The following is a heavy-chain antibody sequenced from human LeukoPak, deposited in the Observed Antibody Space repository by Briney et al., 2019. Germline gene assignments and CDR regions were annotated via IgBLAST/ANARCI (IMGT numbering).Heavy chain of an antibody. CDR1: GFTFSDYY. J-gene: IGHJ4*02. V-gene: IGHV3-11*01. CDR2: ISSSGSTI. Sequence: GGSLRLPCAASGFTFSDYYMSWIRQAPGKGLEWVSYISSSGSTIYYADSVKGRFTISRDNAKNSLYLQMNSLRAEDTAVYYCASTATYCSGGSCPTFDFDYWGQGTLVTVSS. CDR3: ASTATYCSGGSCPTFDFDY. D-gene: IGHD2-15*01.